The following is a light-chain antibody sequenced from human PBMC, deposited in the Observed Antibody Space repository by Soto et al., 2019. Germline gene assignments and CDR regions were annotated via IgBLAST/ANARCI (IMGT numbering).Light chain of an antibody. V-gene: IGLV2-14*03. CDR3: SSYSYSGNLV. Sequence: QSALTQPASVSGSPGQSITVSCTGTSSDIGAYNYVSWYQQHPGKAPKLMIFDVANRPSGVSNRFSGSKSGNTASLTISGVQAEDEADYYCSSYSYSGNLVFGGGTKLTVL. CDR1: SSDIGAYNY. J-gene: IGLJ2*01. CDR2: DVA.